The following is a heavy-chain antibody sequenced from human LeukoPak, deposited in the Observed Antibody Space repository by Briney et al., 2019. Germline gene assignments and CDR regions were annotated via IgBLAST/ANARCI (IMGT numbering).Heavy chain of an antibody. V-gene: IGHV1-2*02. J-gene: IGHJ6*03. D-gene: IGHD3-16*01. CDR3: ARRTHLRFSPYYYYSYMDV. Sequence: GSVKVSCKASGYTFTVYYMHWGPEAPGQGGGWMGWTKPNSGGTNYAQKLQGRVTMTRHTSITTPYLQLSRLRSDDTAVYYCARRTHLRFSPYYYYSYMDVWGKGTTVTVS. CDR1: GYTFTVYY. CDR2: TKPNSGGT.